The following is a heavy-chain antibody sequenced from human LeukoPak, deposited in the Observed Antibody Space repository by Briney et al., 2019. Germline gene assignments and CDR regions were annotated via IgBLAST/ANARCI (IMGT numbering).Heavy chain of an antibody. CDR2: IFFTGNT. Sequence: SETLSLTCTVSGGSISSYYWSWIRQPPGEGLEWIGYIFFTGNTNYNPSLWSRVTMSVDTSKNQFSLKLSSVTAADTAVYYCARGGLVEGVVDYWGQGTLVTVSS. CDR1: GGSISSYY. J-gene: IGHJ4*02. D-gene: IGHD6-19*01. CDR3: ARGGLVEGVVDY. V-gene: IGHV4-59*12.